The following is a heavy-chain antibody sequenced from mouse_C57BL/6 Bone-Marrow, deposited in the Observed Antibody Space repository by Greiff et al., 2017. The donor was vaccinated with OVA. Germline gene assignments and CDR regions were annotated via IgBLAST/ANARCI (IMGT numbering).Heavy chain of an antibody. Sequence: VQLQQSGPELVKPGASVKIPCKASGYTFTDYNMDWVKQSHGKSLEWIGDINPNNGGTIYNQKFKGKATLTVDKSSSTAYMELRSLTSEDTAVYYCAILTTVVRYWYFDVWGTGTTVTVSS. CDR3: AILTTVVRYWYFDV. CDR2: INPNNGGT. D-gene: IGHD1-1*01. J-gene: IGHJ1*03. CDR1: GYTFTDYN. V-gene: IGHV1-18*01.